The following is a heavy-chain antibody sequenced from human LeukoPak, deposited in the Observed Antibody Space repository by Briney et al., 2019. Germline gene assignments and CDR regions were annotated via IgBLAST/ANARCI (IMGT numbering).Heavy chain of an antibody. V-gene: IGHV3-23*01. CDR1: GFTFSSYA. CDR2: TIGGGDDT. J-gene: IGHJ4*02. Sequence: SGGSLRLSCAASGFTFSSYAMSWVRQTPGKGLEWVSATIGGGDDTYHADSVKGRFTISRDNSKNNVYLQMYSLRVEDASIYYCVRDYNWGFDYWGQGALVTVSS. D-gene: IGHD1-1*01. CDR3: VRDYNWGFDY.